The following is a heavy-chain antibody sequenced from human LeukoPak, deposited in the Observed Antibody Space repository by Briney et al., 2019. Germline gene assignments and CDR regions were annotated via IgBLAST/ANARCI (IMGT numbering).Heavy chain of an antibody. J-gene: IGHJ4*02. V-gene: IGHV3-23*01. CDR1: GFTFSSYV. Sequence: TGGSLRLSCAASGFTFSSYVMAYVRHSPGKGLEWVSALTGDGSDTYYPDSVKGRFIISRDDSKNTLYPEMNSLRADDTAVYYCVKASSSTWPYYFDSWGQGTLVTVSS. D-gene: IGHD6-13*01. CDR3: VKASSSTWPYYFDS. CDR2: LTGDGSDT.